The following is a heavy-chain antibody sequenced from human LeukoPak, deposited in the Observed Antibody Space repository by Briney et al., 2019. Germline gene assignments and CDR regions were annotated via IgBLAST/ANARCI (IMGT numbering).Heavy chain of an antibody. D-gene: IGHD1-1*01. CDR2: IDWDDDK. CDR3: ARIGRGQQLDY. CDR1: GFSLSTSGMR. Sequence: SGPALVKPTQTLTLTCTFSGFSLSTSGMRVSWIRQPPGKALEWLARIDWDDDKFYSTSLKTMLTISKDSSKNQVVPRMTNMDPVDTATYYCARIGRGQQLDYWGQGTLVTVSS. V-gene: IGHV2-70*04. J-gene: IGHJ4*02.